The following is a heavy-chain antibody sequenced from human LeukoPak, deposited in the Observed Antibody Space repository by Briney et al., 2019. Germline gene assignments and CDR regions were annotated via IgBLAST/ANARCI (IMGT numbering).Heavy chain of an antibody. CDR3: AKDSSPGIAAAGTFDY. V-gene: IGHV3-7*03. Sequence: GESLRLSCAASGFTFSSYWMGWVRQAPGKGLEWVANIKQDGSEKYYVDSVKGRFAISRDNAKDSLYLQMNSLRAEDTALYYCAKDSSPGIAAAGTFDYWGQGTLVTVSS. J-gene: IGHJ4*02. CDR1: GFTFSSYW. D-gene: IGHD6-13*01. CDR2: IKQDGSEK.